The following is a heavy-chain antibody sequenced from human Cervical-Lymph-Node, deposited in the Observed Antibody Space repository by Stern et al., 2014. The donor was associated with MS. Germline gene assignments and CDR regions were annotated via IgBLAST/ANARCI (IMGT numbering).Heavy chain of an antibody. J-gene: IGHJ6*02. CDR1: GFTFSSSG. CDR2: IWYDGSDK. D-gene: IGHD6-13*01. V-gene: IGHV3-33*01. CDR3: ARSSSPSPYYYYGMDV. Sequence: VQLVESGGGVVQPGRSLRLSCAASGFTFSSSGMHWVRQAPGKGLEWVAVIWYDGSDKDYADSVKGRFTISRDNSKNTLYLQMNSLRAEDTAVYYCARSSSPSPYYYYGMDVWGQGTTVTVSS.